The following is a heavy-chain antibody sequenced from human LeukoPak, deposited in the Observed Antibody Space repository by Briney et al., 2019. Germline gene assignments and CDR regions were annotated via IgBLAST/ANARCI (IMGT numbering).Heavy chain of an antibody. CDR3: ARPQPGGSGSYYFDY. Sequence: SETLSLTCDVSGYSISSGYYWGWIRQPPGKGLEWIGSIYHSGSTYYNPSLKSRVTISVDTSKNQFSLKLSSVTAADTAVYYCARPQPGGSGSYYFDYWGQGTLVTVSS. J-gene: IGHJ4*02. V-gene: IGHV4-38-2*01. CDR1: GYSISSGYY. CDR2: IYHSGST. D-gene: IGHD1-26*01.